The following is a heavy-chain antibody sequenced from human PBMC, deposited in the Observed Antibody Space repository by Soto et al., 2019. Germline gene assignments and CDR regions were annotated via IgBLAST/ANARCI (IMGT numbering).Heavy chain of an antibody. CDR3: ARVLVRLGELSSKYYFDY. CDR2: ISAYNGNT. V-gene: IGHV1-18*01. CDR1: GYTFTSYG. Sequence: QVQLVQSGAEVKKPGASVKVSCKASGYTFTSYGISWVRQAPGQGLEWMGWISAYNGNTNYAQKLQGRVTMTTDTSTSTAYMELRSLRSDDTAVYYCARVLVRLGELSSKYYFDYWGQGTLVTVSS. J-gene: IGHJ4*02. D-gene: IGHD3-16*02.